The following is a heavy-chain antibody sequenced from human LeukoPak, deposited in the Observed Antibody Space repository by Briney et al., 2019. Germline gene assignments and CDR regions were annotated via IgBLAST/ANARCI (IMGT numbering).Heavy chain of an antibody. CDR2: ISSSGSYI. V-gene: IGHV3-21*01. J-gene: IGHJ6*03. CDR1: RFTFSSYS. CDR3: TRVGRGITPYYYYYMDV. D-gene: IGHD3-10*01. Sequence: GGSLRLSCAASRFTFSSYSMNWVRQAPGKGLEWVSSISSSGSYIYYADSVKGRFTISRDNAKNSLYLQMNSLRAEDTAVYYCTRVGRGITPYYYYYMDVWGKGTTVTISS.